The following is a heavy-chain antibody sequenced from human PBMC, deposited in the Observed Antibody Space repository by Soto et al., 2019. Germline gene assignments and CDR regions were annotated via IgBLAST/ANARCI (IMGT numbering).Heavy chain of an antibody. CDR1: GFTFSSYG. D-gene: IGHD4-4*01. CDR3: ATGKRYSNSLDPGVYYYYHGMHV. Sequence: PGGSLRLSCAASGFTFSSYGMHWVRQAPGKGLEWVAVIWYDGSNKYYADSVKGRFTISRDNSKNTLYLQMNSLRAEDTAVYYCATGKRYSNSLDPGVYYYYHGMHVWGQGTTVPVTS. J-gene: IGHJ6*01. CDR2: IWYDGSNK. V-gene: IGHV3-33*01.